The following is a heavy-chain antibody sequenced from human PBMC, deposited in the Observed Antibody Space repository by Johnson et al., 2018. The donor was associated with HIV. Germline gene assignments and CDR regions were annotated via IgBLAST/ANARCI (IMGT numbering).Heavy chain of an antibody. J-gene: IGHJ3*02. D-gene: IGHD6-19*01. V-gene: IGHV3-30*02. CDR3: AKESSSGWDPISFDI. CDR1: GFTFNSYA. Sequence: QVQLVESGGGLVQPGGSLTVSCAASGFTFNSYAMHWVRQAPGKGLEWVAFIRYDGSNKYYADSVKGRFTISRDNSKNTLYLQMNSLRVEDTAVYYCAKESSSGWDPISFDIWGQGTMVTVSS. CDR2: IRYDGSNK.